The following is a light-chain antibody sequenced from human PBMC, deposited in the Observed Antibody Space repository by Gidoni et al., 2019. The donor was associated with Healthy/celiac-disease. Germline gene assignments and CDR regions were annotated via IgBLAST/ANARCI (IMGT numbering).Light chain of an antibody. J-gene: IGKJ2*03. V-gene: IGKV3D-15*01. Sequence: EIVMTQSPATLSVSPGERATLSCRASQSVSSNLAWYQQKPGQAPRLLIYGASTRATGIQARFSGSGSGTEFTLTISSLQSEDFAVYYCQQYNNWPPRSSGMYSFGQGTKLEIK. CDR2: GAS. CDR3: QQYNNWPPRSSGMYS. CDR1: QSVSSN.